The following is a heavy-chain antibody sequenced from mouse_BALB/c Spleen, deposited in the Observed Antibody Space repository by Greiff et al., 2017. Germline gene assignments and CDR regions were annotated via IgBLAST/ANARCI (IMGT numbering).Heavy chain of an antibody. Sequence: EVKLEESGPGLVKPSQSLSLTCTVTGYSITSDYAWNWIRQFPGNKLEWMGYISYSGSTSYNPSLKSRISITRDTSKNQFFLQLNSVTTEDTATYYCARGGNPDDWGQGTTLTVSS. CDR3: ARGGNPDD. D-gene: IGHD2-1*01. J-gene: IGHJ2*01. V-gene: IGHV3-2*02. CDR2: ISYSGST. CDR1: GYSITSDYA.